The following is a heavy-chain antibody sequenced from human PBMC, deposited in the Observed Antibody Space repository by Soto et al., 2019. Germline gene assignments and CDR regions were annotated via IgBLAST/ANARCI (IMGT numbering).Heavy chain of an antibody. J-gene: IGHJ5*02. CDR3: AKERRQQLQYNWFDP. Sequence: GGSLRLSCAASGFTFSSYAMSWVRQAPGKGLEWVSAISGSGGSTYYADSAKGRFTISRDNSKNTLYLQMNSLRAEDTAVYYCAKERRQQLQYNWFDPWGQGTLVTVSS. V-gene: IGHV3-23*01. CDR1: GFTFSSYA. D-gene: IGHD6-13*01. CDR2: ISGSGGST.